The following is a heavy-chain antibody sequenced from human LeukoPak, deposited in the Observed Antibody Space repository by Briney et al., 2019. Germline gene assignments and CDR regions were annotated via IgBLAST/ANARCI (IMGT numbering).Heavy chain of an antibody. CDR1: GGTFSSYA. V-gene: IGHV1-69*13. D-gene: IGHD1-1*01. CDR2: IIPIFGTA. Sequence: SVKVSCKASGGTFSSYAISWVRQAPGQGLEWMGGIIPIFGTANYAQKFQGRVTITADESTSTAYMELSSLRSEDTAVYYCARGDGNEGGNYSYGREVGEKGPPVTVS. CDR3: ARGDGNEGGNYSYGREV. J-gene: IGHJ6*04.